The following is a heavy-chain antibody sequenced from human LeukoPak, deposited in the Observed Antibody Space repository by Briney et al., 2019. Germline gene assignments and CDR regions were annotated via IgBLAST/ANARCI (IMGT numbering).Heavy chain of an antibody. D-gene: IGHD6-6*01. J-gene: IGHJ4*02. CDR3: AGKIAAPNTAFDY. Sequence: ASVKVSCKASGYTFTSYYMHWVRQAPGQGLEWMGIINPSGGSTSYAQTFQGRVTMPRDTSTSTVYMELSSLRSEDTAVYYCAGKIAAPNTAFDYWGQGPLVTVSS. V-gene: IGHV1-46*01. CDR2: INPSGGST. CDR1: GYTFTSYY.